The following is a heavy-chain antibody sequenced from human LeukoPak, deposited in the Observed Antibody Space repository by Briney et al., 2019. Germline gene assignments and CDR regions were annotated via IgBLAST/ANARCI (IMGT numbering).Heavy chain of an antibody. J-gene: IGHJ4*02. CDR2: IKSQAHGGTT. V-gene: IGHV3-15*01. Sequence: GGSLRLSCAASGASGFSFSNAWMSWVRQAPGKGLEWVGRIKSQAHGGTTDYAAPVKGRFTISRDDAKSTLYLQLNSLRIEDTAVYFCAPHGGVAILDNWGQGTLVTVSS. CDR3: APHGGVAILDN. D-gene: IGHD4-23*01. CDR1: GFSFSNAW.